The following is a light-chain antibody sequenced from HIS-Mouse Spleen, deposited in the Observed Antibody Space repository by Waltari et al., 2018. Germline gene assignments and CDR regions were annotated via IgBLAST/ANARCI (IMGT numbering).Light chain of an antibody. J-gene: IGLJ2*01. CDR2: DDT. Sequence: SYDLTQPPSVSVSPGQTARITCSGDALPKKYAYWYQQNSGQGPVLVIYDDTKRPPGIPERFSGSRSGTMATLTISGAQVEDEADYYCYSTDSSGNHRVFGGGTKLTVL. V-gene: IGLV3-10*01. CDR3: YSTDSSGNHRV. CDR1: ALPKKY.